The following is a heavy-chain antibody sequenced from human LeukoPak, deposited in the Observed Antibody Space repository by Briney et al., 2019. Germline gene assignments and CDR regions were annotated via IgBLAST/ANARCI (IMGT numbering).Heavy chain of an antibody. CDR1: GGSFSDYY. CDR2: ITQIESI. Sequence: SETLSLTCAVYGGSFSDYYWTWIRQPPGKGLEWIGEITQIESINYNPSLASRVTMSVDTSKNQFSLKLSSVTAADTAVYYCASGEDTAVDYWGQGTLVTVSS. V-gene: IGHV4-34*01. J-gene: IGHJ4*02. CDR3: ASGEDTAVDY. D-gene: IGHD4-23*01.